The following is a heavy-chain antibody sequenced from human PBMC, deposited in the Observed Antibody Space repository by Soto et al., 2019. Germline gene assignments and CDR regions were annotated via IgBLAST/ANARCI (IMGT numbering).Heavy chain of an antibody. J-gene: IGHJ4*02. CDR1: GFTFSDYY. Sequence: GGSLRLSCAASGFTFSDYYMSWIRQAPGKGLEWVSYISSSGSTIYYADSVKGRFTISRDNSKNSLYLQMNSLRAEDTAVYYCAREGGVIAAPEWGYHYWGQGPLITGSS. D-gene: IGHD6-13*01. CDR3: AREGGVIAAPEWGYHY. CDR2: ISSSGSTI. V-gene: IGHV3-11*04.